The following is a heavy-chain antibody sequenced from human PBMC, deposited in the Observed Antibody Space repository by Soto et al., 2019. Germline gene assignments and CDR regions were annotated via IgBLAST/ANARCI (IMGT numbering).Heavy chain of an antibody. Sequence: EVQVLESGGGLVQPGGSLRLSCTASGFTFNRYAMSWGRQAPGKGLAWVLVISGSGEKIYYAESVKGRFTISRDNSKNMLYLQMNSLRVEDTAMYYCAKDRCSGGSCDSWDSWGQGTPVTVSS. J-gene: IGHJ4*02. D-gene: IGHD2-15*01. CDR2: ISGSGEKI. V-gene: IGHV3-23*01. CDR1: GFTFNRYA. CDR3: AKDRCSGGSCDSWDS.